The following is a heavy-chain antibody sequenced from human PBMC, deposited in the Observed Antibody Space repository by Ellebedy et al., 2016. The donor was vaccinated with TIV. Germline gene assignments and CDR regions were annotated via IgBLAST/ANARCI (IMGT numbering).Heavy chain of an antibody. J-gene: IGHJ4*02. CDR3: ARGITGPVDLGY. V-gene: IGHV1-18*04. CDR1: GHTFTSDG. Sequence: AASVKVSCKASGHTFTSDGFGWARQAPGKGLAWMGWINTYNGNTNYAKSFQGRVTMTTDTSTNTAYLDLRSLRPDDTAVYYCARGITGPVDLGYWGQGTLVTVSS. CDR2: INTYNGNT. D-gene: IGHD1-1*01.